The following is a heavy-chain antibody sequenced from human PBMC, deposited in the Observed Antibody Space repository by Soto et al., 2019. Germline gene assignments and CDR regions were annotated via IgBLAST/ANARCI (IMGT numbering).Heavy chain of an antibody. J-gene: IGHJ4*02. D-gene: IGHD1-26*01. CDR2: ISGSGDST. CDR3: ARRGSGSYYDY. Sequence: EVQLLESGGGLVQPGGSLRLSCAASGFTFSSYAMRWVRQAPVKGLEWVSAISGSGDSTYYADSVKGRFTISRDNSKNPVYLQMNSPRGEDTAVYYCARRGSGSYYDYWGQGTLVTVSS. CDR1: GFTFSSYA. V-gene: IGHV3-23*01.